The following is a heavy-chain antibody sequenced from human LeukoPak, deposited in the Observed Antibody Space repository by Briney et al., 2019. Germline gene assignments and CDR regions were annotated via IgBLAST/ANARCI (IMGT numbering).Heavy chain of an antibody. V-gene: IGHV3-23*01. CDR3: AKASRLLHGSGSYPGYFDY. Sequence: GGSLRLSCAASGFTFSSYAMSWVRQAPGKGLEWVSSISGSGGSTYYAASVKGRFTISRDNSKNTLYLQMNSLRAEDTAVYYCAKASRLLHGSGSYPGYFDYWGQGTLVTVSS. D-gene: IGHD3-10*01. CDR2: ISGSGGST. CDR1: GFTFSSYA. J-gene: IGHJ4*02.